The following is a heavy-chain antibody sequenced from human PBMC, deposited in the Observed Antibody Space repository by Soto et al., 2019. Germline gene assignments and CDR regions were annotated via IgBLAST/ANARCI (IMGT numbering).Heavy chain of an antibody. J-gene: IGHJ6*02. CDR1: GFTVSIYE. CDR2: ISSSSSTI. CDR3: ARYGDSHYGMDV. Sequence: PGGSLRLSCAASGFTVSIYEMNWVRQAPEKGLEWVSYISSSSSTIYYADSVKGRFTISRDNAKNSLYLQMNSLRDEDTAVYYCARYGDSHYGMDVWGQGTTGTVSS. V-gene: IGHV3-48*02. D-gene: IGHD4-17*01.